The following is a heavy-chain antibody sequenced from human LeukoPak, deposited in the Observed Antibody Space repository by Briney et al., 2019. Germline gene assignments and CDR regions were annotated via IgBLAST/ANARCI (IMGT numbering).Heavy chain of an antibody. D-gene: IGHD3-16*01. J-gene: IGHJ4*02. Sequence: SETLSLTCTVSGGSISSSGYYWGWIRQPPGKGLEWIASIYYSGSTYYNPSLKSRVTISVDTSKNQLSLKLSSVTAADTAVYYCATGVDYGYWGQGTLVTVSS. CDR1: GGSISSSGYY. V-gene: IGHV4-39*07. CDR3: ATGVDYGY. CDR2: IYYSGST.